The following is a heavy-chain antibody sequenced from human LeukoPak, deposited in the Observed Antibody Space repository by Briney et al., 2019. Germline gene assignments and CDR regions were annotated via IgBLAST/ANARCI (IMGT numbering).Heavy chain of an antibody. CDR1: GFTFTSSA. J-gene: IGHJ4*02. CDR3: AAAEHYDILTGYSYFDY. D-gene: IGHD3-9*01. Sequence: TSVKVSCKASGFTFTSSAVQWVRQARGQRLEWIGWIVVGSGNTNYAQKFQGRVTITRDMSTSTAYMELSSLRSEDTAVYYCAAAEHYDILTGYSYFDYWGQGTLVTVSS. V-gene: IGHV1-58*01. CDR2: IVVGSGNT.